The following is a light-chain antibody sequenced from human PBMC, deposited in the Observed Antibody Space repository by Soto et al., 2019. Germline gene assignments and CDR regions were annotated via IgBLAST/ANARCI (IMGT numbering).Light chain of an antibody. CDR2: GAS. CDR1: QSVSSSY. Sequence: EIVLTQSPGTLSLSPGERATLSCRASQSVSSSYLAWYQQKPGQAPRLLIYGASSRATGIPDRFSGSGSGTAFTLTINRLEPEDSAVYYWQQYGSSPWTFGQGTKVEIK. J-gene: IGKJ1*01. V-gene: IGKV3-20*01. CDR3: QQYGSSPWT.